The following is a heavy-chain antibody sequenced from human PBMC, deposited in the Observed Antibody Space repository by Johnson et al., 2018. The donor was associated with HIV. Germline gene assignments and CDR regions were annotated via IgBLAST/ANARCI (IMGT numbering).Heavy chain of an antibody. CDR2: ISYAGSNK. CDR1: GFTFSSYA. V-gene: IGHV3-30-3*01. D-gene: IGHD3-16*02. CDR3: ARDYRGRTVDAFDV. Sequence: QVQLVESGGGVVQPGGSLRLSCAASGFTFSSYAMHWVRQALGKGLEWVAVISYAGSNKYYADSVKGRFTISRDNSKNMLDLQMNSLRAGDAAVYYCARDYRGRTVDAFDVWGQGTLVIVSS. J-gene: IGHJ3*01.